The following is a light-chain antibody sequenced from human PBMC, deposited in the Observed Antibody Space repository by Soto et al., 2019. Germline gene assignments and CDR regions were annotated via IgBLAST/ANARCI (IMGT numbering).Light chain of an antibody. J-gene: IGLJ1*01. V-gene: IGLV1-44*01. CDR1: SSNIGSNT. Sequence: SVLAQPPPASGTPRQRGTISCSGSSSNIGSNTVNWYQQLPGAAPKLLIYSNNQRPSGVPDRFSGSKSGTSASLAISGLQSEDEADYYCAAWDDSLNVLYVFGTGTKVTVL. CDR3: AAWDDSLNVLYV. CDR2: SNN.